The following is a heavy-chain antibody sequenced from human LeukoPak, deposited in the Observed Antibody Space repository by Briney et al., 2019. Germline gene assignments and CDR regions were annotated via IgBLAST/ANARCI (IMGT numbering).Heavy chain of an antibody. D-gene: IGHD6-19*01. V-gene: IGHV4-4*09. Sequence: SETLSLTCTVSGGSISSYFWFWIRQPPGKGLEWIGYIYTSGSTNYNPSLKSRVTISVDTSKNQFSLKLSSVTAADTAVYHCARRVAVTGHWYFDLWGRGTLVTVSP. CDR3: ARRVAVTGHWYFDL. CDR2: IYTSGST. J-gene: IGHJ2*01. CDR1: GGSISSYF.